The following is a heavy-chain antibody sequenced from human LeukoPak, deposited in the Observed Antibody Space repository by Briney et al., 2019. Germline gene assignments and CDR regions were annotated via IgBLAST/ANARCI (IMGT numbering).Heavy chain of an antibody. D-gene: IGHD6-13*01. CDR3: ARSSSSWN. Sequence: PSETLSLTCTVSGRSISSGSYYWSWIRQPAGKGLEWIGRIYTSGSANYNPSLKSRVTISVDTSKNQLSLKLSSVTAADTAVYYCARSSSSWNWGQGTLVTVSS. J-gene: IGHJ4*02. CDR2: IYTSGSA. V-gene: IGHV4-61*02. CDR1: GRSISSGSYY.